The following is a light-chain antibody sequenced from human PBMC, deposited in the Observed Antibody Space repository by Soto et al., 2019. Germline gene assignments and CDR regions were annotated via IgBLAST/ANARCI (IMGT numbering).Light chain of an antibody. CDR1: SSDVGGYNY. CDR3: ASYAGSNNFVV. Sequence: QSFLTQPPSASGSPGQSVTISCTGTSSDVGGYNYVSWYQQHPGKAPKLIIYEVTKRPSGVPDRFSGSKSGNTASLTVSGLQAEDESDYYCASYAGSNNFVVFGGGTKLTVL. J-gene: IGLJ2*01. CDR2: EVT. V-gene: IGLV2-8*01.